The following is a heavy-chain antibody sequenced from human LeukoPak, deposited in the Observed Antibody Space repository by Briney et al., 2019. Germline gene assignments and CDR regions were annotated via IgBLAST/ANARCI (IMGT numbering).Heavy chain of an antibody. Sequence: GGSLRLPCAASGFTFSSYEMNWVRQAPGKGLEWVSDISSSGSTIYYADSVKGRFTISRDNAKNSLYLQMNSLRAEDTAVYYCASLFYGGNSERYFDYWGQGTLVTVSS. CDR3: ASLFYGGNSERYFDY. V-gene: IGHV3-48*03. CDR1: GFTFSSYE. J-gene: IGHJ4*02. CDR2: ISSSGSTI. D-gene: IGHD4-23*01.